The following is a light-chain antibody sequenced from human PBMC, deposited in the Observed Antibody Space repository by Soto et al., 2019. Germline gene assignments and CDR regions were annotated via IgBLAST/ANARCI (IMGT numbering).Light chain of an antibody. Sequence: GDRVIIPCRASQDIHNCLGLFQQKSEKASKSLIYRASNLQCGVPPRFVGSGSGTAFTVTITNLPPEDFGTYFCQQYDDYPLTFGGGTKVDIK. J-gene: IGKJ4*01. CDR3: QQYDDYPLT. V-gene: IGKV1D-16*01. CDR2: RAS. CDR1: QDIHNC.